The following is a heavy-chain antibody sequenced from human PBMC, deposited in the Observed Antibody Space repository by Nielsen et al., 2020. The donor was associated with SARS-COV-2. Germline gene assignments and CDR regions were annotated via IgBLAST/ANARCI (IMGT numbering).Heavy chain of an antibody. CDR1: GGSISSYY. CDR2: IYYSGST. Sequence: SETLSLTCTVSGGSISSYYWNWIRQPPGKGLEWIGYIYYSGSTNYNPSLKSRVTISVDTSKNQFSLKLSSVTAVDTAVYYCARGYSSSYFDYWGQGTLVTVSS. J-gene: IGHJ4*02. CDR3: ARGYSSSYFDY. D-gene: IGHD6-6*01. V-gene: IGHV4-59*01.